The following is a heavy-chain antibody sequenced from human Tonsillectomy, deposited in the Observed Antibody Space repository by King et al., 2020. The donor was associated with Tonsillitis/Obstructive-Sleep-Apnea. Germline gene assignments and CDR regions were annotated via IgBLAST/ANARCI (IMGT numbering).Heavy chain of an antibody. CDR2: IYYSGST. CDR1: GGSISSGGYY. Sequence: QLQESGPGLVKPSQTLSLTCTDSGGSISSGGYYWSWIRQHPGKGLEWIGYIYYSGSTYYNPSLKSLVTISVDTSKNQFSLNLSSVTAADTAVYYCARGFGGSTIFGVVIIPRWFDPWGQGTLVTVSS. J-gene: IGHJ5*02. D-gene: IGHD3-3*01. CDR3: ARGFGGSTIFGVVIIPRWFDP. V-gene: IGHV4-31*01.